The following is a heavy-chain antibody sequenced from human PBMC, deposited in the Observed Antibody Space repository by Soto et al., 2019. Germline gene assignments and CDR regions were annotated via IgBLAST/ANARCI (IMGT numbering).Heavy chain of an antibody. Sequence: QVQLVQSGAEVKKPGASVKVSCKASGNTFTSYSVYWVRQAPGQGLEWMGWINAGNGNTRYSQKFQDRVTITRDTSASTVYMELRSLRSEDTAVYYCARDRYSSSWYVGAFDYWCQGTLVTVSS. CDR2: INAGNGNT. J-gene: IGHJ4*02. V-gene: IGHV1-3*01. CDR1: GNTFTSYS. CDR3: ARDRYSSSWYVGAFDY. D-gene: IGHD6-13*01.